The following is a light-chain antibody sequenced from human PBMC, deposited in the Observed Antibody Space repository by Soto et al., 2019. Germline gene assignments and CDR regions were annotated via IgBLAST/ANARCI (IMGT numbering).Light chain of an antibody. CDR2: RSS. Sequence: QSVLTQPPSASGPPGQTVTISCSGSRSNIGSNPVNWYQQLPGTAPRLLLYRSSQRPSGVPDRFSGSKSGTSASLAISRLQSEDEAEYYCAAWDDRLYGPVFGGGAKLTVL. CDR1: RSNIGSNP. V-gene: IGLV1-44*01. CDR3: AAWDDRLYGPV. J-gene: IGLJ2*01.